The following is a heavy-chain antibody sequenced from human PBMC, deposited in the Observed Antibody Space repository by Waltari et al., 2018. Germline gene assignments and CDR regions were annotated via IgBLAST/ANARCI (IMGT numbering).Heavy chain of an antibody. J-gene: IGHJ4*02. CDR3: TTVPGDASGYSVDF. Sequence: EVQAVESGGGLVKPGGSLRLPCSTSGFNFSVAWISWVRQAPGKVLEWVGRIVGRSDGEATDYTAPVKGRFTISRDDSKDTVYLQMDNLKTEDTGVYYCTTVPGDASGYSVDFWGQGTQVTVSS. CDR1: GFNFSVAW. V-gene: IGHV3-15*04. D-gene: IGHD3-22*01. CDR2: IVGRSDGEAT.